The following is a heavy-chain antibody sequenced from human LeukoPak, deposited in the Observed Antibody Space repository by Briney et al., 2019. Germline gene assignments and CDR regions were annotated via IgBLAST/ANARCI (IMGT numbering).Heavy chain of an antibody. CDR1: GFTFSNYC. J-gene: IGHJ4*02. V-gene: IGHV3-7*01. D-gene: IGHD5-18*01. Sequence: GGSLTLSCAASGFTFSNYCMNWVRQAPGKGLEWLANIKQDGSETYYVGSVKGRITISRDNAKNSLNLQMNSLGDEDTAVYYCARGGSGYSYGKIESWGQGILVTVSS. CDR3: ARGGSGYSYGKIES. CDR2: IKQDGSET.